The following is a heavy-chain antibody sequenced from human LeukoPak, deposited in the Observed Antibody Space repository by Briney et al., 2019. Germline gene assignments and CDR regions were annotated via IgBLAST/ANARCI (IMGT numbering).Heavy chain of an antibody. CDR3: ARLYSSSSGKAFDI. J-gene: IGHJ3*02. CDR2: ISYDGSNK. Sequence: GRSLRLSCAASGFTFSSYGMHWVRQAPGKGLEWVAVISYDGSNKYYADPVKGRFTISRDNSKNTLYLQMNSLRAEDTAVYYCARLYSSSSGKAFDIWGQGTMVTVSS. CDR1: GFTFSSYG. V-gene: IGHV3-30*03. D-gene: IGHD6-6*01.